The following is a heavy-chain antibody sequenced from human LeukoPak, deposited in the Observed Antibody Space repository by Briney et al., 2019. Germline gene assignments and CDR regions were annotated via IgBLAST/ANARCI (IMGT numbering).Heavy chain of an antibody. V-gene: IGHV1-18*01. CDR2: ISAYNGNT. J-gene: IGHJ2*01. CDR1: GYTFTSYG. D-gene: IGHD6-13*01. Sequence: ASVKVSCKASGYTFTSYGISWVRQAPGQGLEWMGWISAYNGNTNYAQKLQGRVTMTTDTSTSTAYMELSSLRSEDTAVYYCARRTNLMSIAAAAQGHWYFDLWGRGTLVTVSS. CDR3: ARRTNLMSIAAAAQGHWYFDL.